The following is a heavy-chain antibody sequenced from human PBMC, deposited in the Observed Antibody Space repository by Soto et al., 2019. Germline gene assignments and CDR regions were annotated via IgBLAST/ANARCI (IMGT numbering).Heavy chain of an antibody. V-gene: IGHV4-39*01. J-gene: IGHJ6*02. CDR2: IYYSGST. Sequence: PSETLSLTCTVSGGSISSSSYYWGWIRQPPGKGLEWIGSIYYSGSTYYNPSLKSRVTISVDTSKNQFPLKLSSVTAADTAVYYWARHERGYSGYDPVYGMDVWGQGATVTV. CDR1: GGSISSSSYY. D-gene: IGHD5-12*01. CDR3: ARHERGYSGYDPVYGMDV.